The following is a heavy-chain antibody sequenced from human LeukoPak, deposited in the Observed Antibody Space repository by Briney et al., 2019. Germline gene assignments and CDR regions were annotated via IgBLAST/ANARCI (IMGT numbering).Heavy chain of an antibody. CDR3: ARVGGHYYGSGRPYYYYGMGV. Sequence: GGSLRLSCAASGFTFSSYSMNWVRQAPGKGLEWVSSISSSSSYIYYADSVKGRSTISRDNAKNSLYLQMNSLRAEDTAVYYCARVGGHYYGSGRPYYYYGMGVWGKGTTVTVSS. V-gene: IGHV3-21*01. CDR2: ISSSSSYI. CDR1: GFTFSSYS. D-gene: IGHD3-10*01. J-gene: IGHJ6*04.